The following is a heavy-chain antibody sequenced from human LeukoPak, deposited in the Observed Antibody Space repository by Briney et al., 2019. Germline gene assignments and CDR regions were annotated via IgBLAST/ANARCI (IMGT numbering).Heavy chain of an antibody. CDR3: ALKPSGYFNFDH. CDR2: ISGSGGST. J-gene: IGHJ4*02. D-gene: IGHD3-22*01. Sequence: PGGSLRLSCAASGFTFSSYSMNWVRQAPGQGLEWVSSISGSGGSTYYADSVKGRFTISRDRSKNTLFLQILSLRAEDTAVYYCALKPSGYFNFDHWGQGTLVTVSS. CDR1: GFTFSSYS. V-gene: IGHV3-23*01.